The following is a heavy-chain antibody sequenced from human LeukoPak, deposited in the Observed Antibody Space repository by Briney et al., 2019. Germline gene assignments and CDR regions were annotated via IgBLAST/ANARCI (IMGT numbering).Heavy chain of an antibody. V-gene: IGHV3-74*01. D-gene: IGHD6-19*01. CDR2: INSDGSST. J-gene: IGHJ4*02. CDR3: AKVWGSSGHCFDY. CDR1: GFTFSSYW. Sequence: GGSLRLSCAASGFTFSSYWMHWVRQVPGKGLVWVSRINSDGSSTSYADSVKGRFTISRDNSKNTLYLQMNSLRAEDTAVYYCAKVWGSSGHCFDYWGQGTLVTVSS.